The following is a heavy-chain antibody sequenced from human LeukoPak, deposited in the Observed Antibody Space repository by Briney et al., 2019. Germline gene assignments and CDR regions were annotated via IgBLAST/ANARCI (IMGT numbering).Heavy chain of an antibody. D-gene: IGHD4-17*01. CDR2: IYFSGST. Sequence: PSETLSLTCTVSGVSISSAGYRSWIRQYPGKGLEWIGYIYFSGSTYYNPSLKSRVTISVDTSKNHFSLKLSSVTAADTAVYYCARVPPDYGDYVRAFDIWGQGTKVTVSS. CDR1: GVSISSAGY. J-gene: IGHJ3*02. CDR3: ARVPPDYGDYVRAFDI. V-gene: IGHV4-31*03.